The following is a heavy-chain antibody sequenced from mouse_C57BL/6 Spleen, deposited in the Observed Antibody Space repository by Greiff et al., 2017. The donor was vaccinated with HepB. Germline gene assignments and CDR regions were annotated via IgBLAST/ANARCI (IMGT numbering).Heavy chain of an antibody. CDR1: GYAFSSSW. V-gene: IGHV1-82*01. Sequence: VQLQQSGPELVKPGASVKISCKASGYAFSSSWMNWVKQRPGKGLEWIGRIYPGDGDTNYNGKFKGKATLTADNSSSTAYMQLSSLTSEDSAVYFCAREGGKYWYFDVWGTGTTVTVSS. J-gene: IGHJ1*03. CDR2: IYPGDGDT. CDR3: AREGGKYWYFDV.